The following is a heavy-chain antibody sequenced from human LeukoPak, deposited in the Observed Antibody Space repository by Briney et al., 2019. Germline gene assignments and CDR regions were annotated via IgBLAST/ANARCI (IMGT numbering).Heavy chain of an antibody. Sequence: GGSLRLSCAASGFTFSSYAMSWVRQAPGKGLEWVSVVSVSGGSTNYADSVKGRFTISRDNSKNTLYLQMSSLRAEDTAVYYCVKSLADYWGQGTLVTVSS. V-gene: IGHV3-23*01. CDR3: VKSLADY. CDR1: GFTFSSYA. CDR2: VSVSGGST. J-gene: IGHJ4*02.